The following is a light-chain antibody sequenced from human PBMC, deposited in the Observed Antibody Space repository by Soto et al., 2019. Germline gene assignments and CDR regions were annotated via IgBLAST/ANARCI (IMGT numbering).Light chain of an antibody. V-gene: IGLV2-14*01. CDR1: SSDVGGYNY. CDR2: EVS. Sequence: QSVLTQPASVSGSPGQSITISCTGTSSDVGGYNYVSWYQQHPGKAPKLMIYEVSNRPSGVSNRFSGSKSGNTASLTIPGLQAEDEADYYCSSYTSSSVYVFGTGTKLTVL. CDR3: SSYTSSSVYV. J-gene: IGLJ1*01.